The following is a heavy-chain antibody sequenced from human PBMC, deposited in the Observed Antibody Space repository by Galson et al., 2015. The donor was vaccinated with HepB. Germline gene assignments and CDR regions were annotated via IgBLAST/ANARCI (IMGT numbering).Heavy chain of an antibody. V-gene: IGHV1-8*01. CDR3: AIFWSGYSAWGFDY. CDR2: MNPNSGNT. D-gene: IGHD3-3*01. Sequence: SVKVSCKASGYTFTSYDINWVRQATGQGLEWMGWMNPNSGNTGYAQKFQGRVTMTRNTSISTAHMELSSLRSEDTAVYYCAIFWSGYSAWGFDYWGQGTLVTVSS. CDR1: GYTFTSYD. J-gene: IGHJ4*02.